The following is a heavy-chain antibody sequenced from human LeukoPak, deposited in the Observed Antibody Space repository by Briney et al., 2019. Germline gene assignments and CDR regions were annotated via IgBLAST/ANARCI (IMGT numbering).Heavy chain of an antibody. CDR1: GGSFSGYY. CDR3: AKPAVSGWYGFDY. V-gene: IGHV3-23*01. J-gene: IGHJ4*02. Sequence: PSETLSLTCAVYGGSFSGYYWSWIRQAPGKGLEWVSTISGSGGTTYYAEFVKGRFTISRDNSKNTLYLQMNSLRAEDTAVYYCAKPAVSGWYGFDYWGQGTLVTVSS. CDR2: ISGSGGTT. D-gene: IGHD6-19*01.